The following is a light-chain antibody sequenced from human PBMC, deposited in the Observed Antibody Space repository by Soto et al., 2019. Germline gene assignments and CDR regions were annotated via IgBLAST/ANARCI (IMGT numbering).Light chain of an antibody. V-gene: IGLV2-14*01. CDR3: SSYTSSSTLVV. CDR1: SSDVGGYNY. J-gene: IGLJ2*01. CDR2: DVS. Sequence: QSALTQPASVSGSPGQSITISCTGTSSDVGGYNYVSWYQQHPGKAPKLMIYDVSNRPSGVSNPFSGSKSGNTASLTISGLQAEDEADYYCSSYTSSSTLVVFGEGTKLTVL.